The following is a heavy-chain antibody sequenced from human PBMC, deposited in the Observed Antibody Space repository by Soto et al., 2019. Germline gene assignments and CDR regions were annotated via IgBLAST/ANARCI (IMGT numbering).Heavy chain of an antibody. V-gene: IGHV3-30-3*01. CDR3: ARDFSPTGEHYYGMDV. Sequence: GGSLRLSCAASGFSFRSYAMHGVRQAPGKGLEWVAVISYDGSNKYYADSVKGRFTISRDNSKNTLYLQMNSLRAEDTAVYYCARDFSPTGEHYYGMDVWGQGTTVTVSS. D-gene: IGHD7-27*01. J-gene: IGHJ6*02. CDR2: ISYDGSNK. CDR1: GFSFRSYA.